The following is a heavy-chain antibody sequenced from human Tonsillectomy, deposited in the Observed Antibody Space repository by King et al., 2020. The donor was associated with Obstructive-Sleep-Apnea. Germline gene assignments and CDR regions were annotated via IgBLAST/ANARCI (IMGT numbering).Heavy chain of an antibody. CDR1: GDSISGNSVA. Sequence: VQLQQSGPGLVKPSQTLSLTCAISGDSISGNSVAWNWIRQSPSRGLEWLGSTYYRSKWFNDYAVSVKSRIAINPDTSKNQFSLQLNSVTPEDTAVYYCARDQGLLYNWNYTHDAFDIWGQGTMVIVSS. CDR3: ARDQGLLYNWNYTHDAFDI. D-gene: IGHD1-7*01. J-gene: IGHJ3*02. CDR2: TYYRSKWFN. V-gene: IGHV6-1*01.